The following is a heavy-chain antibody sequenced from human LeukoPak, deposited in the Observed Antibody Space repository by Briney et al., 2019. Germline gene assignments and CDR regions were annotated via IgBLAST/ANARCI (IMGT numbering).Heavy chain of an antibody. V-gene: IGHV4-31*03. CDR2: IYYSGST. CDR1: GGSISSGGYY. Sequence: SETLSLTCTVSGGSISSGGYYWSWIRQHPGKGLEWIGYIYYSGSTYYNPSLKSRVTISVDTSKNQFSLKLSSVTAADTAVYHCASLRYYDSSGSHASFDYWGQGTLVTVSS. D-gene: IGHD3-22*01. CDR3: ASLRYYDSSGSHASFDY. J-gene: IGHJ4*02.